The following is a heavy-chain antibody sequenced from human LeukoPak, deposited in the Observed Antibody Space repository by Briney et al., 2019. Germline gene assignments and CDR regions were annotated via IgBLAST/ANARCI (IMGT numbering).Heavy chain of an antibody. CDR2: IYYSGST. J-gene: IGHJ3*02. CDR1: GGSLSSYY. CDR3: ARTGAIIVSDAFDI. V-gene: IGHV4-59*01. Sequence: PETLSLTCTVSGGSLSSYYWSWLRQPPGKGLEWIGYIYYSGSTNYNPSLKSRVTISVDTSKNQFSLKLSSVTAADTAVYYCARTGAIIVSDAFDIWGQGTMVTVSS. D-gene: IGHD3-16*02.